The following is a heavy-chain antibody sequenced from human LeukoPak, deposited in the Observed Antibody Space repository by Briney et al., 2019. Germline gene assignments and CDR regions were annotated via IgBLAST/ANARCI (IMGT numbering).Heavy chain of an antibody. D-gene: IGHD1-26*01. CDR2: INPSGGST. J-gene: IGHJ2*01. CDR1: GYTFTSYY. CDR3: ATSPHIVGATVAGDRYL. V-gene: IGHV1-46*01. Sequence: ASVTVSCKASGYTFTSYYMHWVRQAPGQGLEWMGIINPSGGSTSYAQKFQGRVTMTRDTSTSTVYMELSSLRSEDTAVYYCATSPHIVGATVAGDRYLWGRGTLVTVSS.